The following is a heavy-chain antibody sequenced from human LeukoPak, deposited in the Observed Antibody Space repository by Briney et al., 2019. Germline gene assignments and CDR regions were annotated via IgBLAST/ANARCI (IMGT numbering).Heavy chain of an antibody. CDR1: GGSFSGDY. V-gene: IGHV4-34*01. CDR2: INHSGGT. Sequence: SETLSLTCAVYGGSFSGDYWNWIRQPPGKGLEWIGEINHSGGTNYNPSLKGRVTISLDTSKNLFSLKLTSVTAADTAVYYCAIAYCGGDCYSPYYYYMDVWGKGTTVTVSS. J-gene: IGHJ6*03. D-gene: IGHD2-21*01. CDR3: AIAYCGGDCYSPYYYYMDV.